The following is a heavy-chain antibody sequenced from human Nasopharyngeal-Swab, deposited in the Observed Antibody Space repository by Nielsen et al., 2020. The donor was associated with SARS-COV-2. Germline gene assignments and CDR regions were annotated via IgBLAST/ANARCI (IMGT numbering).Heavy chain of an antibody. CDR1: GFTFDDYG. CDR2: INWNGGST. Sequence: GESLKISCAASGFTFDDYGMSWVRQAPGKGLEWVSGINWNGGSTGYADSVKGRFTISRDNAKNSLYLQMNSLRAEDTALYYCARDQSWTTDNYYHYGMDVWGQGTTVTVSS. J-gene: IGHJ6*02. V-gene: IGHV3-20*04. CDR3: ARDQSWTTDNYYHYGMDV. D-gene: IGHD3/OR15-3a*01.